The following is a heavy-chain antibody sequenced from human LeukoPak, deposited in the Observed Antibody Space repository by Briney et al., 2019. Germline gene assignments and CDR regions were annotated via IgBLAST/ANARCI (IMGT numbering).Heavy chain of an antibody. CDR1: GFTFSSYA. V-gene: IGHV3-23*01. CDR3: AKEETPVTGFVDN. D-gene: IGHD3-9*01. Sequence: PGGSLRLSCAASGFTFSSYAMSWVRQAPGKGLEWVSVMSGSGGTTYYADSVKGRFTISRDNSKNTLYLQMNSLRAEDTAVYYCAKEETPVTGFVDNWGQGTLVTVSS. J-gene: IGHJ4*02. CDR2: MSGSGGTT.